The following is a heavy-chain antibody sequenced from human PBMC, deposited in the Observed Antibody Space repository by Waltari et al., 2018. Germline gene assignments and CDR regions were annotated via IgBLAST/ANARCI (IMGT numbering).Heavy chain of an antibody. CDR2: INPNSGGT. CDR3: ARVSGFPHGRPTTTLYFRY. Sequence: QVQLVQSGAEVKKPGASVKVSCKASGYTFTGYYMHWVRQAPGQGLEWMGWINPNSGGTNYAQKFQGRVTMTRDTSISTAYMELSRLRSDDTAVYYCARVSGFPHGRPTTTLYFRYWGQGTLVTVSS. V-gene: IGHV1-2*02. J-gene: IGHJ4*02. D-gene: IGHD1-7*01. CDR1: GYTFTGYY.